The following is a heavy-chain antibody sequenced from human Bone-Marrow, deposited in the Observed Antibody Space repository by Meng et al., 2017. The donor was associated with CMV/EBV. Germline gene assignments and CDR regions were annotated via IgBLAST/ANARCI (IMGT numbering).Heavy chain of an antibody. Sequence: GESLKISCAASGFTFSDARMNWVRQAPGKGLEWVSSISSSSSYIYYADSMKGRFTISRDNAKNSLYLQMNSLRAEDTAVYYCARGRGRGLEPYYYYGMDVCGQGTTVTVSS. V-gene: IGHV3-21*01. D-gene: IGHD3-3*01. J-gene: IGHJ6*02. CDR2: ISSSSSYI. CDR1: GFTFSDAR. CDR3: ARGRGRGLEPYYYYGMDV.